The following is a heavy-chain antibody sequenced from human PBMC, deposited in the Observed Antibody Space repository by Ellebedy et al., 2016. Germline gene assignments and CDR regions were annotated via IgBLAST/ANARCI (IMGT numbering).Heavy chain of an antibody. CDR1: GGSISSSNW. J-gene: IGHJ3*02. V-gene: IGHV4-4*02. CDR3: ARVGYCSSTSCRYQGAFDI. D-gene: IGHD2-2*03. Sequence: SETLSLXXAVSGGSISSSNWWSWVRQPPGKGLEWIGEIYHSGSTNYNPSLKSRVTISVDTSKNQFSLKLSSVTAADTAVYYCARVGYCSSTSCRYQGAFDIWGQGTMVTVSS. CDR2: IYHSGST.